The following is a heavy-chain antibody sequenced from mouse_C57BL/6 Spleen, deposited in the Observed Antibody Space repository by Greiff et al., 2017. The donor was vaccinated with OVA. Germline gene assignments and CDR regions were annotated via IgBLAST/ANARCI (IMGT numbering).Heavy chain of an antibody. J-gene: IGHJ4*01. CDR1: GYTFTSYW. CDR2: IDPSDSET. D-gene: IGHD2-4*01. Sequence: QVQLQQPGAELVRPGSSVKLSCKASGYTFTSYWMHWVKQRPIQGLEWIGNIDPSDSETHYNQKFKDKATLTVDKSSSTAYMQLSSLTSEDSAVYYCARRDYGYGYAMDYWGQGTSVTVSS. V-gene: IGHV1-52*01. CDR3: ARRDYGYGYAMDY.